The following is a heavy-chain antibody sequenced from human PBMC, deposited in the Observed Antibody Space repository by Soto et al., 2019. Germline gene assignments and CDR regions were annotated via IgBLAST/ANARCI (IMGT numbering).Heavy chain of an antibody. CDR2: IIPIFGTA. CDR3: ARIRSSGYLDYYYYGMDV. CDR1: GGTFSIYA. V-gene: IGHV1-69*13. J-gene: IGHJ6*02. D-gene: IGHD3-22*01. Sequence: SVKVSCKASGGTFSIYAIIWVRQAPGQGLEWMGGIIPIFGTANYAQKFQGRVTITADESTSTAYMELSSLRSEDTAVYYCARIRSSGYLDYYYYGMDVWGQGTTVTVSS.